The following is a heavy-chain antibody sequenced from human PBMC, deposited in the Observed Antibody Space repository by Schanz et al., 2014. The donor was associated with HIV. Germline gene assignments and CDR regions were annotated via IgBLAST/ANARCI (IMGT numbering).Heavy chain of an antibody. J-gene: IGHJ3*02. CDR1: GFTFSSYS. V-gene: IGHV3-33*08. CDR2: IWHDGSSK. CDR3: AREDHYDDGTYYQGAFDI. Sequence: VQLVESGGGLVQRGGSLRLSCVASGFTFSSYSMNWVRQAPGKGLEWVAVIWHDGSSKYYADSVKGRFTISRDNSKNTLYLQMNSLRDEDTAVYYCAREDHYDDGTYYQGAFDIWGQGTMVTVSS. D-gene: IGHD3-22*01.